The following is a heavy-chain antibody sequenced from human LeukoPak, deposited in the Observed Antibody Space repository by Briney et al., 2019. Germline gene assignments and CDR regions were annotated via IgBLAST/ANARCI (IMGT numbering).Heavy chain of an antibody. CDR2: IYTSGST. CDR3: ARHKWALGYGVNNWFDP. J-gene: IGHJ5*02. V-gene: IGHV4-4*09. CDR1: GGSISSYY. D-gene: IGHD2-8*01. Sequence: PSETLSLTCTVSGGSISSYYWSWIRQPPGKGLEWIGYIYTSGSTNYNPSLKSRVTISVDTSKNQFSLKLSSVTAADTAVYYCARHKWALGYGVNNWFDPWGQGTLVTVSS.